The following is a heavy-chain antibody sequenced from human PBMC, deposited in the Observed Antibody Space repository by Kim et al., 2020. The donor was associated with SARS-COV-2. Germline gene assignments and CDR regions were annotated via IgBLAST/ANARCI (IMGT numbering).Heavy chain of an antibody. Sequence: SETLSLTCAVYGGSFSGYYWSWIRQPPGKGLEWIGEINHSGSTNYNPSLKSRVTISVDTSKNQFSLKLSSVTAADTAVYYCARGRPHYYDSSGPHGGYFDYWGQGTLVTVSS. D-gene: IGHD3-22*01. CDR3: ARGRPHYYDSSGPHGGYFDY. J-gene: IGHJ4*02. V-gene: IGHV4-34*01. CDR2: INHSGST. CDR1: GGSFSGYY.